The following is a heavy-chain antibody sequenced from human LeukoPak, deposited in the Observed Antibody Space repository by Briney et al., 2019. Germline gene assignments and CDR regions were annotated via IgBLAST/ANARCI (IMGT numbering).Heavy chain of an antibody. Sequence: SGGSLRLSCAASGFTFSSYAMSWVRQAPGKGLEWVSAISGSGGSTYYADSVKGRFTISRDNSKNTLYLQMNSLRAEDTAVYYCAKDLPLYYYDSSGYYALWGQGTLVTVSS. D-gene: IGHD3-22*01. CDR2: ISGSGGST. CDR3: AKDLPLYYYDSSGYYAL. J-gene: IGHJ4*02. CDR1: GFTFSSYA. V-gene: IGHV3-23*01.